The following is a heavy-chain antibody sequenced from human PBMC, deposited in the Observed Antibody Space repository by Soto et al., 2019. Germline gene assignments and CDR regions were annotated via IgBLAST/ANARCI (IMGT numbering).Heavy chain of an antibody. CDR2: INPKSGGT. V-gene: IGHV1-2*04. D-gene: IGHD2-8*01. CDR1: GYSFTDYH. CDR3: ARGHSTDCSNGVCSFFYNHEMDV. J-gene: IGHJ6*02. Sequence: ASVKVSCKASGYSFTDYHIHWVRQAPGQGLEWLGRINPKSGGTSTAQKFQGWVTMTRDRSISTVYMELTRLRPDDTAVYFCARGHSTDCSNGVCSFFYNHEMDVWGQGTTVTVSS.